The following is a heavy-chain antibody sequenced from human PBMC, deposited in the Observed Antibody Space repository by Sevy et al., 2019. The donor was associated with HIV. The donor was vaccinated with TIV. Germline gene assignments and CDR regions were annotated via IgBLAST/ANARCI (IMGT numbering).Heavy chain of an antibody. CDR3: AGENAWGRGYS. V-gene: IGHV4-59*08. CDR1: GGSITSLY. D-gene: IGHD1-26*01. J-gene: IGHJ4*02. Sequence: GSLRLSCTVSGGSITSLYWNWIRQPPGKGLEWIANIYYNGHIHYNPSLKSRVTLSLDTSKNQFSLRLSSVTAADTAMYYCAGENAWGRGYSWGQGTLVTVSS. CDR2: IYYNGHI.